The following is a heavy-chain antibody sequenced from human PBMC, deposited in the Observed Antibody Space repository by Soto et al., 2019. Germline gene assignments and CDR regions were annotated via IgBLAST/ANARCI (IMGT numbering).Heavy chain of an antibody. V-gene: IGHV5-10-1*01. CDR2: IDPSDSYT. D-gene: IGHD6-19*01. J-gene: IGHJ4*02. CDR1: GYXFTSYL. CDR3: ARLVAVAGNDY. Sequence: PXEXLQISCKGSGYXFTSYLIIWVRQMPGKGLELMGRIDPSDSYTNYSPSFQGHVTISADKYISTAYLKLRILKASYTAMYYCARLVAVAGNDYWGQGTLVTV.